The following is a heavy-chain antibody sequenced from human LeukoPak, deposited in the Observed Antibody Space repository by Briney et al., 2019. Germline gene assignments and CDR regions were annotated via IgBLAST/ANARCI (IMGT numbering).Heavy chain of an antibody. D-gene: IGHD4-17*01. J-gene: IGHJ3*01. Sequence: LASETLSLTCSVSSYSISSDHYWGWIRQSPGKGLEWVSAISGSGGSTYYADSVKGRFTISRDNSKNTLYLEMSSLRVEDTAVYYCAKDPNGDYIGAFDVWGQGTMVTVSS. CDR1: SYSISSDHY. CDR2: ISGSGGST. CDR3: AKDPNGDYIGAFDV. V-gene: IGHV3-23*01.